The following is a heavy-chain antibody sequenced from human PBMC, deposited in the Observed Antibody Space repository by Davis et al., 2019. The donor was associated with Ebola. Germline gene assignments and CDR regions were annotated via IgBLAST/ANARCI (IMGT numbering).Heavy chain of an antibody. Sequence: PEGSLRLSCAASGFSFSTYTMHWVRQAPGKGLEWVGIISYDGSNVYWADSVKGRFTISRDNSKNTLYLQMNSLRPDDTAIYYCARDPTGNCVRHFCYANNWLDTWGQGTLVTVSS. D-gene: IGHD2-2*01. V-gene: IGHV3-30*04. CDR2: ISYDGSNV. CDR1: GFSFSTYT. J-gene: IGHJ5*02. CDR3: ARDPTGNCVRHFCYANNWLDT.